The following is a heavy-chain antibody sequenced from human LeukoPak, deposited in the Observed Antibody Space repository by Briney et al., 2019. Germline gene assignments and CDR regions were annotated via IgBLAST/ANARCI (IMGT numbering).Heavy chain of an antibody. CDR2: IYYSGST. V-gene: IGHV4-39*07. CDR3: ARENWRSKSIDFDS. CDR1: GGSISSSSYY. Sequence: SETLSLTCTVSGGSISSSSYYWGWIRQPPGKGLERIGSIYYSGSTYYNPSLKSRVTISVDTSKNQFSLRLSSVTAADTAAYFCARENWRSKSIDFDSWGQGTLGTVSS. D-gene: IGHD6-6*01. J-gene: IGHJ4*02.